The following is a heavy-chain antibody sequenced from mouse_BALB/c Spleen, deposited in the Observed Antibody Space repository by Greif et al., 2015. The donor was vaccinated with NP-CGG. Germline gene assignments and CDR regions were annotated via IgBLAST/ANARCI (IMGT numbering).Heavy chain of an antibody. Sequence: EVKVVESGGGLVQPGGSLKLSCAASGFTFSSYTMSWVRQTPEKRLEWVAYISNGGGSTYYPGTVKGRFTISRDNAKNTLYLQMSSLKSEDTAMYYCARHGNYAMDYWGQGTSVTVSS. V-gene: IGHV5-12-2*01. CDR1: GFTFSSYT. J-gene: IGHJ4*01. CDR3: ARHGNYAMDY. CDR2: ISNGGGST. D-gene: IGHD1-1*02.